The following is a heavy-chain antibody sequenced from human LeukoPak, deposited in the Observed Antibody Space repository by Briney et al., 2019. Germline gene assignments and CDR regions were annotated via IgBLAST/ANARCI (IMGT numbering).Heavy chain of an antibody. J-gene: IGHJ4*02. CDR3: ARSHSVWTSFDY. V-gene: IGHV4-38-2*01. D-gene: IGHD3/OR15-3a*01. CDR2: IYHSGST. Sequence: SETLSLTCAVSGYSISSDNYWVWIRQPPGQGLEWTGGIYHSGSTYYNPSLKSRVTMSVDTSKNQFSLKLSSVTAADTAVYYYARSHSVWTSFDYWGQGTLVTISS. CDR1: GYSISSDNY.